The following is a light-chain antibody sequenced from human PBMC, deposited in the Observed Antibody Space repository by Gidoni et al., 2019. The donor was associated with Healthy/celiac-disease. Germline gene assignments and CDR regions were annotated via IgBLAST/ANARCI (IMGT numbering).Light chain of an antibody. Sequence: EIVLTQSPATLSLSPGERATLSCRASQSVSSYLAWYQQKPGPAPRLLIYDASNRATGSPAGFSGSGSGTDFTLTISSLEPEDFAVYYCQQRSNWLTFGPGTKVDIK. CDR1: QSVSSY. J-gene: IGKJ3*01. CDR2: DAS. CDR3: QQRSNWLT. V-gene: IGKV3-11*01.